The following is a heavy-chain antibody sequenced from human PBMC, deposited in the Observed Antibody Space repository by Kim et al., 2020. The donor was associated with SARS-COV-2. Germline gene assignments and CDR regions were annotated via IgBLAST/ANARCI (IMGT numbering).Heavy chain of an antibody. CDR1: GGSISSSSYY. D-gene: IGHD7-27*01. J-gene: IGHJ4*02. CDR3: ARLIPELGDGVYYFDY. Sequence: SETLSLTCTVSGGSISSSSYYWGWIRQPPGKGLEWIGSIYYSGSTYYNPSLKSRVTISVDTSKNQFSLKLSSVTAADTAVYYCARLIPELGDGVYYFDYWGQGTLVTVSS. V-gene: IGHV4-39*01. CDR2: IYYSGST.